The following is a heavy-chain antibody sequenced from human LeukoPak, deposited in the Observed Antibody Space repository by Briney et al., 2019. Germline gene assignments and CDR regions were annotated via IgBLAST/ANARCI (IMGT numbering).Heavy chain of an antibody. Sequence: SETLSLTCTVSGDSISSNYWSWIRQPPGKGLEWIGYIYYSGSTKYNPSLRSRVTISADTSKNQFSLKLSSVTAADTAVYYCARHLRGEQQLSGFDYWGQGTPVTVSS. CDR1: GDSISSNY. CDR3: ARHLRGEQQLSGFDY. CDR2: IYYSGST. V-gene: IGHV4-59*08. J-gene: IGHJ4*02. D-gene: IGHD6-13*01.